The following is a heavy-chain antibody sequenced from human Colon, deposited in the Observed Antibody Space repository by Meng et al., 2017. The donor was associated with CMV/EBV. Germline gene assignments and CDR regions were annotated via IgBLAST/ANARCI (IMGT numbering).Heavy chain of an antibody. Sequence: PSCAVSGFTFSNYWMYWVRQTPGKGLVCVARIKTDGSTTEYADSVKGRFTISRDNGRNTLYLQMNSLRGEDTAVYFCVSGLVGTRNYWAQGTLVTVSS. V-gene: IGHV3-74*03. CDR1: GFTFSNYW. J-gene: IGHJ4*02. D-gene: IGHD1-14*01. CDR3: VSGLVGTRNY. CDR2: IKTDGSTT.